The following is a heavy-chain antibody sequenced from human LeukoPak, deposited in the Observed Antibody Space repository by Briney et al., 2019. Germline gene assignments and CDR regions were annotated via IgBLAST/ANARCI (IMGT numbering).Heavy chain of an antibody. CDR1: GFTFSSYW. D-gene: IGHD3-10*01. V-gene: IGHV3-48*04. J-gene: IGHJ4*02. CDR2: ISSSGSTI. Sequence: PGGSLRLSCGASGFTFSSYWMSWVRQAPGKGLEWVSYISSSGSTIYYADSVKGRFTISRDNAKNSLYLQMNSLRAEDTAVYYCARSNSGSYFPYYFDYWGQGTLVTVSS. CDR3: ARSNSGSYFPYYFDY.